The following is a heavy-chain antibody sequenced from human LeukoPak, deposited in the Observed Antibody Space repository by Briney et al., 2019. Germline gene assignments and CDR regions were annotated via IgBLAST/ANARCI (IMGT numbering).Heavy chain of an antibody. J-gene: IGHJ3*02. Sequence: SETLSLTCAVYGGSFSGYYWSWIRQPPGKGLEWIGEINHSGSTNYNPSLKSRVTISVDTSKNQFSLKLSSVTAADTAVYYCAIIVGATIDAFDIWGQGTMVTVSS. D-gene: IGHD1-26*01. CDR2: INHSGST. V-gene: IGHV4-34*01. CDR3: AIIVGATIDAFDI. CDR1: GGSFSGYY.